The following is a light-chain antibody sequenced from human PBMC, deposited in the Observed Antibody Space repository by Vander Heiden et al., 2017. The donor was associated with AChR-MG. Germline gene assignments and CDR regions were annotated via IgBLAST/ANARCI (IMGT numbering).Light chain of an antibody. J-gene: IGKJ1*01. CDR3: QQYKTYSLT. CDR1: QSISTS. CDR2: KAS. V-gene: IGKV1-5*03. Sequence: MHMTPSPSTLPASVGDRVTMTCRAGQSISTSLAWYQQKPGKAPKLLIYKASSLESGIPSRFSGSGSGTEFTLSISSLQPDDFATYYCQQYKTYSLTFGQGTKVEIK.